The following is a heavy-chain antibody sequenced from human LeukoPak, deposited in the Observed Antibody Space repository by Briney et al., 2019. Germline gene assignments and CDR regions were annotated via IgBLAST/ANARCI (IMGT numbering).Heavy chain of an antibody. D-gene: IGHD6-19*01. CDR1: GFTFSSYA. Sequence: GGSLRLSCAASGFTFSSYAMHWVRQAPGKGLEWVAVISYDGSNKYYADSVKGRFTISRDNSKNTLYLQMNSLRAEDTAVYYCARDNAVAGSTFDYWGQGTLVTVSS. CDR3: ARDNAVAGSTFDY. V-gene: IGHV3-30-3*01. CDR2: ISYDGSNK. J-gene: IGHJ4*02.